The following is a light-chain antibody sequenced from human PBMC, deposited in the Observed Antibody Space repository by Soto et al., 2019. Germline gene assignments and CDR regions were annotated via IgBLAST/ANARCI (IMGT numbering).Light chain of an antibody. CDR3: QQYNTWHPIT. V-gene: IGKV3D-15*01. CDR1: QSVSSN. J-gene: IGKJ5*01. CDR2: GAS. Sequence: DIVLTQSPGTLSLSPGERATLSFRASQSVSSNLAWYQQKPGQAPRLLIYGASTRATDIPARFSGSGSGTEFTLTISGLQYEDFAVYYCQQYNTWHPITFGQGTRLEIK.